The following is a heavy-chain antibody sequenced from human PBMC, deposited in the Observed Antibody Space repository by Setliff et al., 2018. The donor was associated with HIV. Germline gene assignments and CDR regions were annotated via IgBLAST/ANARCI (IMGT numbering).Heavy chain of an antibody. V-gene: IGHV4-39*01. CDR2: TYYSGST. D-gene: IGHD6-19*01. Sequence: SETLSLTCSVSGDSIGAYYWGWIRQPPGKGLEWIGSTYYSGSTFYNPSLKSRLTISVDTSKNQFSLKLTSVTAADTAVYYCARHWRGSGWSNWFDPWGQGTLVTVSS. CDR1: GDSIGAYY. J-gene: IGHJ5*02. CDR3: ARHWRGSGWSNWFDP.